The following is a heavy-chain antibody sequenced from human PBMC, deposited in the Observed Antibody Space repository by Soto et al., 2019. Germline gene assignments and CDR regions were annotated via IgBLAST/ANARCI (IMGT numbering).Heavy chain of an antibody. CDR1: GGSFSGYY. CDR2: INHSGST. Sequence: SETLSLTCAVYGGSFSGYYWSWIRQPPGKGLEWIGEINHSGSTNYNPSLKSRVTISVDTSKNQFSLKLSSVTAADTAVYYCASGAAALPFDIWGQGTMVTVSS. J-gene: IGHJ3*02. V-gene: IGHV4-34*01. CDR3: ASGAAALPFDI. D-gene: IGHD6-13*01.